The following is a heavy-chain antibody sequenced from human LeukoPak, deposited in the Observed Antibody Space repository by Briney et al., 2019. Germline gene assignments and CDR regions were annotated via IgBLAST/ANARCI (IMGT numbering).Heavy chain of an antibody. Sequence: GGSLRLSCAASGFTFSSYWMHWVRQAPGKGLVWVSRINSDGSSTSYADSVKGRFTISRDNAKNTLYLQMNSLRAEDTAVYYCARGSYPPSVAGDFDYWGQGTLVTVSS. V-gene: IGHV3-74*01. CDR3: ARGSYPPSVAGDFDY. CDR2: INSDGSST. J-gene: IGHJ4*02. D-gene: IGHD6-19*01. CDR1: GFTFSSYW.